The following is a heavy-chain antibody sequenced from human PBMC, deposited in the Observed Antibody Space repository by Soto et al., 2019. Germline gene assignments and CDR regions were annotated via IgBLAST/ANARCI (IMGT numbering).Heavy chain of an antibody. CDR1: GGTFSSYA. D-gene: IGHD4-17*01. V-gene: IGHV1-69*12. J-gene: IGHJ2*01. CDR3: ARSDYGDYVPYWYFDL. CDR2: IIPIFGTA. Sequence: QVQLVQSGAEVKKPGSSVKVSCKASGGTFSSYAISWVRQAPGQGLEWMGGIIPIFGTANYAQKFQGRVTITAEESTSTAYMELSSLRSEDTAVYYCARSDYGDYVPYWYFDLWGRGTLVTVSS.